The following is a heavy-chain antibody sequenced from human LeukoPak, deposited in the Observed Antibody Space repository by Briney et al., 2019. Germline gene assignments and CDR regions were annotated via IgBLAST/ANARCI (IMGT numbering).Heavy chain of an antibody. CDR3: ARESPAFDY. V-gene: IGHV3-48*01. CDR2: VSSSGSTI. J-gene: IGHJ4*02. Sequence: AGGSLRLSCAASGFTFSTYGMNWVRQAPGKGLEWVSYVSSSGSTITYADSVRGRFTISGDNAKNSLDLQMNSLRAEDTAVYYCARESPAFDYWGQGTLVTVSS. CDR1: GFTFSTYG.